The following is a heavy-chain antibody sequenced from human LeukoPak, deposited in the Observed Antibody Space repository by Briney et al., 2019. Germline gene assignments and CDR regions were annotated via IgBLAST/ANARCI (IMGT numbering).Heavy chain of an antibody. J-gene: IGHJ4*02. CDR3: AAEVGATGDFDY. CDR2: IYSGGST. Sequence: PGGSLRLSCAASGFTFSSYWMSWVRQAPGKGLEWVSVIYSGGSTYYADSVKGRFTISRDNSKNTLYLQMNSLRAEDTAVYYCAAEVGATGDFDYWGQGTLVTVSS. V-gene: IGHV3-66*01. D-gene: IGHD1-26*01. CDR1: GFTFSSYW.